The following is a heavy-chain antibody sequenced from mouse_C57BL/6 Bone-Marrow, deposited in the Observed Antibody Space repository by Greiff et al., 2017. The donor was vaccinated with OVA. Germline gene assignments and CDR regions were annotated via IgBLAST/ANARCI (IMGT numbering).Heavy chain of an antibody. V-gene: IGHV1-5*01. D-gene: IGHD1-1*01. CDR1: GYTFTSYW. CDR3: ARKFITTVGATDY. CDR2: IYPGNSDT. Sequence: EVQLQESGTVLARPGASVKMSCKTSGYTFTSYWMHWVKQRPGQGLEWIGAIYPGNSDTSYTQKFKGKAKLTAVTSASTAYMELSSLTNEDSAVYYSARKFITTVGATDYWGQGTTLTVSS. J-gene: IGHJ2*01.